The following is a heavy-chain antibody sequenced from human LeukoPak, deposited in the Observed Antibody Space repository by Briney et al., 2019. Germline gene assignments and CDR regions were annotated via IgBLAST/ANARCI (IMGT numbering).Heavy chain of an antibody. CDR1: GGSISSNNW. CDR2: IYHSGSP. V-gene: IGHV4-4*02. CDR3: ARENPSGYYNRPIDY. Sequence: KPSGTLSLTCAVSGGSISSNNWWGWVRQPPGKGLEWIGEIYHSGSPNYNPSLKSRVTISVDKSRNHFSLNLSSVTAADTAVYYCARENPSGYYNRPIDYWGQGTLVTVSS. D-gene: IGHD3-22*01. J-gene: IGHJ4*02.